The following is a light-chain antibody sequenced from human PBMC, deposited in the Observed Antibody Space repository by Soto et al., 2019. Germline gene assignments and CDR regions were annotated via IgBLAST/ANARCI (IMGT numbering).Light chain of an antibody. V-gene: IGKV3-20*01. J-gene: IGKJ2*01. CDR3: QQYGSSPYT. CDR1: QSVSSSY. CDR2: GAS. Sequence: EIVLTQSPGTLSLSPGERATLSCRASQSVSSSYLAWYQQKPGQAPRLLIYGASSRATGIPHRFSGSGSGTDFTLTISRLEPEHFAVYYCQQYGSSPYTFGQGTKLEIK.